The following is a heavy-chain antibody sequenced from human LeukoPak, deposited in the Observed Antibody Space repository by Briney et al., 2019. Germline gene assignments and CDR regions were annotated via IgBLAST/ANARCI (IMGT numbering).Heavy chain of an antibody. D-gene: IGHD3-22*01. CDR2: IYYSGST. Sequence: SETLSLTCTVSGGSISSYYWSWLRQPPGKGLEWIGYIYYSGSTNYNPSLKSRVTISVDTSKNQFSLKLRSVTAADTAVYYCARDRYYYDSSGYSLFDYWGQGTLVTVSS. V-gene: IGHV4-59*01. J-gene: IGHJ4*02. CDR3: ARDRYYYDSSGYSLFDY. CDR1: GGSISSYY.